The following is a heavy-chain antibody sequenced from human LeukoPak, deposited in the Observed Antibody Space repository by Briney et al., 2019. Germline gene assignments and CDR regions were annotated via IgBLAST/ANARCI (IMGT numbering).Heavy chain of an antibody. Sequence: PGGSLRLSCAASGFTFNDYYMSWIRQAPGEGLEWVSAISGSGGNTYYTDSVKGRFTISRDNSKNTLYLQMNSLRPEDTAVYYCAKGLYSSSYPYYFDYWGQGTLVTVSS. CDR1: GFTFNDYY. CDR3: AKGLYSSSYPYYFDY. CDR2: ISGSGGNT. V-gene: IGHV3-23*01. D-gene: IGHD6-19*01. J-gene: IGHJ4*02.